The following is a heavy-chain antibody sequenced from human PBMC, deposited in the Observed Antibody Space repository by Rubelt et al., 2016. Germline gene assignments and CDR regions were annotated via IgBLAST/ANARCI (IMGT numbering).Heavy chain of an antibody. Sequence: QLQLQESGPGLVKPSETLSLTCTVSGGSISSSSYYWGWIRQPPGTGLEWIGSIYYSWSTYYNPALTSRVTIYVEKVKNQCSLKLGSVTAAETAGYYCARQVVQGFYYGSGSIDYWGQGTLVTVSS. D-gene: IGHD3-10*01. CDR1: GGSISSSSYY. CDR3: ARQVVQGFYYGSGSIDY. V-gene: IGHV4-39*01. CDR2: IYYSWST. J-gene: IGHJ4*02.